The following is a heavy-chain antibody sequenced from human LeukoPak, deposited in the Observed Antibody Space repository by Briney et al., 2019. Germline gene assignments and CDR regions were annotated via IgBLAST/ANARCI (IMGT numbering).Heavy chain of an antibody. CDR2: IIPIFGTA. Sequence: VASVKVSCKASGGTFSSYAISWVRQAPGQGLEWMGRIIPIFGTANYAQKFQGRVTITTDESTSTAYMELSSLRSEDTAVYYCARDLGSGWSSFDYWGQGTLVTVSS. CDR3: ARDLGSGWSSFDY. D-gene: IGHD6-19*01. J-gene: IGHJ4*02. CDR1: GGTFSSYA. V-gene: IGHV1-69*05.